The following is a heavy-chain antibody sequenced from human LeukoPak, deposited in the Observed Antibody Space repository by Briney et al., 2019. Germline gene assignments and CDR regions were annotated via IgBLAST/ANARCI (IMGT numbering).Heavy chain of an antibody. V-gene: IGHV1-18*01. CDR1: GYTFTGYG. D-gene: IGHD5-18*01. CDR2: ISAYNGNT. CDR3: ARVDSLIQLWIHEWGYFDY. J-gene: IGHJ4*02. Sequence: ASVKVSCKASGYTFTGYGISWVRQAPGQGLEWMGWISAYNGNTNYAQKLQGRVTMTTDTSTSTAYMELRSLRSDDTAVYYCARVDSLIQLWIHEWGYFDYWGQGTLVTVSS.